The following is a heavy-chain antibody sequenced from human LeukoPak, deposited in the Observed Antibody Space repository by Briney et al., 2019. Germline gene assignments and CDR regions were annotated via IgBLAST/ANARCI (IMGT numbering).Heavy chain of an antibody. Sequence: PGGSLRLTCAASGFTFSGNGYYWVRQAPGKGLEWVALISFDGSDQYYADSVKGRFTISRDNSKNTLYLQMSSLRATATAVDYWASPREVDATVADFYYWGQVTLVTVSS. J-gene: IGHJ4*02. D-gene: IGHD2-21*01. CDR1: GFTFSGNG. CDR3: ASPREVDATVADFYY. CDR2: ISFDGSDQ. V-gene: IGHV3-30*03.